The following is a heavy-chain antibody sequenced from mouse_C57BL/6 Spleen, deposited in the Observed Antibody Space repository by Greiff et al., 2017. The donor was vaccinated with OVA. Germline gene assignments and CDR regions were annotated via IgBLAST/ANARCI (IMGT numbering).Heavy chain of an antibody. V-gene: IGHV1-81*01. Sequence: QVQLQQSGAELARPGASVKLSCKASGYTFTSYGLSWVKQRPGQGLEWIGEIYPRSGNTYYNEKFKGKATLTADTSSSTAYMELRSLTSEDSAVYFCADAKAYGNYEGYWGQGTTLTVSS. CDR1: GYTFTSYG. CDR2: IYPRSGNT. J-gene: IGHJ2*01. D-gene: IGHD2-1*01. CDR3: ADAKAYGNYEGY.